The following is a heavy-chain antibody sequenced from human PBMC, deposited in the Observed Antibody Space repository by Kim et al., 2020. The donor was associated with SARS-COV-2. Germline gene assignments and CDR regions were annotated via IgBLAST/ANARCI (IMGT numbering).Heavy chain of an antibody. CDR2: IYYSVST. Sequence: SETLSLTCTVSGGSISRYYWSWIRQPPGKVLEWILYIYYSVSTNYNPSPKSRVTISVDTSKNQFSLNLSSVTAATPSVYYFARLFANCNPHKPLYYYFY. D-gene: IGHD2-15*01. J-gene: IGHJ6*03. CDR3: ARLFANCNPHKPLYYYFY. V-gene: IGHV4-59*08. CDR1: GGSISRYY.